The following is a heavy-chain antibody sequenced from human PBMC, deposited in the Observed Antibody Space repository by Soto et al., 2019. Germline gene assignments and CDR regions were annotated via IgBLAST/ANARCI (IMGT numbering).Heavy chain of an antibody. CDR3: AKGPFTFGVVIAAEYFQH. D-gene: IGHD3-3*01. Sequence: GGSLRLSCAASGFTFHGHAMHWVRQAPGKGLEWVSGISWDSGNIGYADSVKGRFTISRDNAKNSLYLQMNSLRAEDTALYYCAKGPFTFGVVIAAEYFQHWGQGTLVTV. CDR2: ISWDSGNI. J-gene: IGHJ1*01. V-gene: IGHV3-9*01. CDR1: GFTFHGHA.